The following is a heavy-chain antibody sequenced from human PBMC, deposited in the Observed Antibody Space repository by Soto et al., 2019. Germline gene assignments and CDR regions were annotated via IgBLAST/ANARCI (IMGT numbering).Heavy chain of an antibody. Sequence: PGGSLRLSCAASGFTFSSYAMHWVRQAPGKGLEWVAVISYDGSNKYYADSVKGRFTISRDNSKNTLYLQMNSLRAEDTAVYYCARDKKPERIQLWLRYYYYYGMDVWGQGTTVTVSS. CDR2: ISYDGSNK. CDR1: GFTFSSYA. CDR3: ARDKKPERIQLWLRYYYYYGMDV. J-gene: IGHJ6*02. D-gene: IGHD5-18*01. V-gene: IGHV3-30-3*01.